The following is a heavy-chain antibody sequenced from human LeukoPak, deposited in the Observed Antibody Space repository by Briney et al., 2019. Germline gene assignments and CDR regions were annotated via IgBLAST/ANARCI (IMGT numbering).Heavy chain of an antibody. Sequence: GGSLRLSCAASGFTFSNYMSWVRQAPGTGLEWVSIIYSSGRTDYADSVKGRFTISRDNSKNTLYLQMNSLRAEDTAMYYCARNYGSGSYFNAWIDYWGQGTLVTVSS. J-gene: IGHJ4*02. V-gene: IGHV3-53*01. D-gene: IGHD3-10*01. CDR2: IYSSGRT. CDR3: ARNYGSGSYFNAWIDY. CDR1: GFTFSNY.